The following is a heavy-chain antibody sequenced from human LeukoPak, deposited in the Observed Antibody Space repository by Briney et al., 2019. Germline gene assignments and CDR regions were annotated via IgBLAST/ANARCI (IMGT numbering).Heavy chain of an antibody. Sequence: ASVKVSCKASGYTFTSYYMHWVRQAPGQGLEWMGIINPSGGSTSYAQKFQGRVTMTRDTSTSTVYMELSSLRSEDTAVYYCARGSSETGGYYTPAGFDYWGQGTLVTVSS. CDR2: INPSGGST. CDR1: GYTFTSYY. CDR3: ARGSSETGGYYTPAGFDY. V-gene: IGHV1-46*01. D-gene: IGHD3-22*01. J-gene: IGHJ4*02.